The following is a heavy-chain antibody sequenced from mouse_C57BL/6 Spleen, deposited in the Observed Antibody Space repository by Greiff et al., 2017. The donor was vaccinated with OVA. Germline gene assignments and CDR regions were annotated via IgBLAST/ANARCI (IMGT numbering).Heavy chain of an antibody. CDR2: IYWDDDK. D-gene: IGHD1-1*01. CDR1: GFSLSTSGMG. J-gene: IGHJ3*01. CDR3: ARSSYYYGSSSAWFAY. V-gene: IGHV8-12*01. Sequence: QVTLKVSGPGILQSSQTLSLPCSFSGFSLSTSGMGVSWIRQPSGKGLEWLAHIYWDDDKRYNPSLKSRLTISKDTSRNQVFLKITSVDTADTATYYCARSSYYYGSSSAWFAYWGQGTLVTVSA.